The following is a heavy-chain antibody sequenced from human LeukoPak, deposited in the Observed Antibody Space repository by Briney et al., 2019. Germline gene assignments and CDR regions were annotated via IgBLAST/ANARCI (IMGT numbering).Heavy chain of an antibody. V-gene: IGHV3-53*01. Sequence: GGSLRLSCAASGFTVSTNYMTWVRQTPGKGLEWVSLIYSGGRIYYAASVKGRFTISRDHSKNTLYLQMNSLRAEDTAVYYCARVSRCTAGSCFSGGRSWFDPWGQGTLVTVSS. D-gene: IGHD2-15*01. CDR1: GFTVSTNY. CDR3: ARVSRCTAGSCFSGGRSWFDP. CDR2: IYSGGRI. J-gene: IGHJ5*02.